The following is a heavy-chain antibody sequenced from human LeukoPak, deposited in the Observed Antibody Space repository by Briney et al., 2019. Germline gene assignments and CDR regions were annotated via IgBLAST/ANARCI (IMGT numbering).Heavy chain of an antibody. CDR1: GFTFSSYA. D-gene: IGHD2-21*02. J-gene: IGHJ4*02. CDR2: ISSNGGST. V-gene: IGHV3-64*01. CDR3: ARAGAYCGGDCYYFDY. Sequence: PGGSLRLSCAASGFTFSSYAMHWVRQAPGKGLEYVSAISSNGGSTYYANSVKGRFTISRDNSKNTLYLQMGSLRAEDMAVYYCARAGAYCGGDCYYFDYWGQGTLVTVSS.